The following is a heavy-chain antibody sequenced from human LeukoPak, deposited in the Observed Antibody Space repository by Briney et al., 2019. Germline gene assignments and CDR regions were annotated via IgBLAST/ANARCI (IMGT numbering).Heavy chain of an antibody. Sequence: PGRSLRLSCAASGFTFSSYAMSWVRQAPGKGLEWVSAISGSGGSTYYADSVKGRFTISRDNSKNTLYLQMNSLRAEDTAVYYCARTSKATVVRGYFDYWGQGTLVTVSS. V-gene: IGHV3-23*01. CDR1: GFTFSSYA. D-gene: IGHD4-23*01. CDR2: ISGSGGST. CDR3: ARTSKATVVRGYFDY. J-gene: IGHJ4*02.